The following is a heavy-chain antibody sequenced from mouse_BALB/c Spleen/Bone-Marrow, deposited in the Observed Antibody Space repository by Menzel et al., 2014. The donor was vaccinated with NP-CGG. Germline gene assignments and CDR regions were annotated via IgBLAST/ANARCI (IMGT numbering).Heavy chain of an antibody. D-gene: IGHD1-1*01. CDR2: ISSGDSYT. V-gene: IGHV5-6*01. CDR3: AFITTVAY. CDR1: GISFSTYG. J-gene: IGHJ3*01. Sequence: EVQLVESGGDLVKPGGSLKLSCAASGISFSTYGMSWVRPTPDKRLEWVATISSGDSYTYYPDSVKGRFTISRDNAKNTLYLQMSSLKSEDTAMYYCAFITTVAYWGQGTLVTVSA.